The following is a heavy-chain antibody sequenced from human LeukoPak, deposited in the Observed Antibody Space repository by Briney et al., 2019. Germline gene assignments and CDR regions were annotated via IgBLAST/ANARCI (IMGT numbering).Heavy chain of an antibody. CDR1: GGSISSGSYY. CDR2: IYTSGST. V-gene: IGHV4-61*02. CDR3: ARVLGYCSSTSCYYYYYYMDV. Sequence: SETLSLTCTVSGGSISSGSYYWSWIRQPAGEGLEWIGRIYTSGSTNYNPSLKSRVTISVDTSKNQFSLKLSSVTAADTAVYYCARVLGYCSSTSCYYYYYYMDVWGKGTTVTVSS. D-gene: IGHD2-2*01. J-gene: IGHJ6*03.